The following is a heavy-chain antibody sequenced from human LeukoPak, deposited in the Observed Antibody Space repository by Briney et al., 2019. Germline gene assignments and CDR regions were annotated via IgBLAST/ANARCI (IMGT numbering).Heavy chain of an antibody. J-gene: IGHJ3*02. CDR1: GYTFTGYY. D-gene: IGHD3-10*01. CDR2: INPHSGGT. Sequence: GASVKVSCKASGYTFTGYYIHWVRQAPGQGLEWMGWINPHSGGTNFAQKFQGRVTMTRDTSISTAYMELSSLRSDDTAVYYCARVVLRGVIITGVFAFGIWGQGTMVTVSS. CDR3: ARVVLRGVIITGVFAFGI. V-gene: IGHV1-2*02.